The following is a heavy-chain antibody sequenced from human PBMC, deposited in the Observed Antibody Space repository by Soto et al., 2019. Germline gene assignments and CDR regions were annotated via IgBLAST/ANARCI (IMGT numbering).Heavy chain of an antibody. J-gene: IGHJ5*02. D-gene: IGHD2-2*01. Sequence: ASVKVSCKASGYTFTSYAMHWVRQAPGQRLEWMGWINAGNGNTKYSQKFQGRVTITRDTSASTAYMELSSLRSEDTAVYYCARDRVPAAASNWFDPWGQGTLVTV. CDR3: ARDRVPAAASNWFDP. V-gene: IGHV1-3*01. CDR2: INAGNGNT. CDR1: GYTFTSYA.